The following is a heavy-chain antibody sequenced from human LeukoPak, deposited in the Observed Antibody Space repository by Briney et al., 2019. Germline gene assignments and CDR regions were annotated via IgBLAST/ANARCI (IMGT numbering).Heavy chain of an antibody. D-gene: IGHD3-10*01. V-gene: IGHV1-46*01. J-gene: IGHJ5*02. CDR3: ARGGTMVRGVNGNWFDP. CDR2: INPSGGST. Sequence: ASVKVSCKASGYTFTSYYMHWVRQAPGQGLEGMGIINPSGGSTSYAQKFQCRVTMTRDMSTSTVYMELSSLRSEDTAVYYCARGGTMVRGVNGNWFDPWGQGTPVTVSS. CDR1: GYTFTSYY.